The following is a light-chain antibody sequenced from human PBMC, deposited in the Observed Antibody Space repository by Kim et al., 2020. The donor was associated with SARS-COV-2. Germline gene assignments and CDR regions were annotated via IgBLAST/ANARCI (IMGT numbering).Light chain of an antibody. CDR3: QQYNRLPLT. V-gene: IGKV3-15*01. Sequence: VSAGERVTLSRRTSRNVFSYLGWYQQKPGQAPRLLIDDATTRATGIPVMFSGSGSGTEFTLTISSLQSEDSAIYYCQQYNRLPLTFGGGTKVDIK. CDR1: RNVFSY. CDR2: DAT. J-gene: IGKJ4*01.